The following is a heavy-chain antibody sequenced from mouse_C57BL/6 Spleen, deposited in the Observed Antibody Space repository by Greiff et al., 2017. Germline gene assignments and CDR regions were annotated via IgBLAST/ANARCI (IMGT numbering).Heavy chain of an antibody. CDR2: IYPSDSET. J-gene: IGHJ1*03. CDR3: ARPYGSSYNFDV. D-gene: IGHD1-1*01. CDR1: GYTFTSYW. Sequence: QVQLQQPGAELVRPGSSVKLSCKASGYTFTSYWMDWVKQRPGQGLEWIGNIYPSDSETHYNQKFKDKATLTVDKSSSTAYMQLSSLTSEASAVYDGARPYGSSYNFDVWGTGTTVTVSS. V-gene: IGHV1-61*01.